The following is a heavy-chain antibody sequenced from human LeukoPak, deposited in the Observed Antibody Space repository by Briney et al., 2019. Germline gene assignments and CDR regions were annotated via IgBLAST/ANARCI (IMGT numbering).Heavy chain of an antibody. D-gene: IGHD3-3*01. J-gene: IGHJ5*02. CDR1: GGSISSYY. Sequence: SETLSLTCTVSGGSISSYYWSWIRQPAGKGLEWIGRIYTSGSTNYNPSLKSRVTMSVDTSKNQFSLKLSSVTAADAAVYYCARDRNSIFGVVSIYWFDPWGQGTLVTVSS. CDR3: ARDRNSIFGVVSIYWFDP. V-gene: IGHV4-4*07. CDR2: IYTSGST.